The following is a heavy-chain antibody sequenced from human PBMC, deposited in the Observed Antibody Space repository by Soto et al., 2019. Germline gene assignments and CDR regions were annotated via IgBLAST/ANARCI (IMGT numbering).Heavy chain of an antibody. Sequence: QVQLQQWGAGLLKPSETLSLTCAVYGGSFSGYYWSWIRQPPGKGLEWIGEINHSGSTNYNPSLKGRVTITVDTSKNQFSLKLSSVTAADTAVYYCARGGNGYSAYYFDYWGQGTLVTVSS. CDR1: GGSFSGYY. CDR3: ARGGNGYSAYYFDY. D-gene: IGHD5-18*01. CDR2: INHSGST. J-gene: IGHJ4*02. V-gene: IGHV4-34*01.